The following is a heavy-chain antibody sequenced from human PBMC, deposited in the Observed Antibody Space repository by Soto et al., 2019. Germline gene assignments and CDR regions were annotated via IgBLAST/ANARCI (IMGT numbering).Heavy chain of an antibody. CDR1: GYAFSSYD. CDR2: MNPDSGDT. CDR3: ARSLRGGNVNFDY. V-gene: IGHV1-8*01. D-gene: IGHD2-15*01. J-gene: IGHJ4*02. Sequence: ASVKVSCKASGYAFSSYDMNWVRQATGQGLEWMGWMNPDSGDTGYVEKFQGRVTMTRDTSINTAYMELSSLTSEDTAVYYCARSLRGGNVNFDYWGQGTLVTV.